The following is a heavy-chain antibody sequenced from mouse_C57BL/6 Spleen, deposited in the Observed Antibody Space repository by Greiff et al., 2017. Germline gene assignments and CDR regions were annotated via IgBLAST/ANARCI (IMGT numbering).Heavy chain of an antibody. CDR2: IDPSDSYT. Sequence: QVQLQQPGAELVRPGTSVKLSCKASGYTFTSYWMHWVKQRPGQGLEWIGVIDPSDSYTNYNQKFKGKATLTVDTSSSTAYMQLSSLTSEDSAVYYCARPLTGRYFDVWGTGTTVTVSS. CDR1: GYTFTSYW. V-gene: IGHV1-59*01. CDR3: ARPLTGRYFDV. D-gene: IGHD4-1*01. J-gene: IGHJ1*03.